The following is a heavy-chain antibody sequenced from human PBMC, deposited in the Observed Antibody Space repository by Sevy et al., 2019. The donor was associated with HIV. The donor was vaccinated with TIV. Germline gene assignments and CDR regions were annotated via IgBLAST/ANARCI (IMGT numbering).Heavy chain of an antibody. CDR2: IKQDGSEK. D-gene: IGHD3-22*01. V-gene: IGHV3-7*01. Sequence: GGSLRLSCAASGFTFSSYWMSWVRQAPGKGLEWVVNIKQDGSEKYYVDSVKGRFTISRDNAKNSLYLQMNSLRAEDTAVYYCARDFYDSSGYYGYWGQGTLVTVSS. CDR1: GFTFSSYW. CDR3: ARDFYDSSGYYGY. J-gene: IGHJ4*02.